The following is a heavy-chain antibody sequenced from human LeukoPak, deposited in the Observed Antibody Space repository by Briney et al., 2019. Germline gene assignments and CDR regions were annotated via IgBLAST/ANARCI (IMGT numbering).Heavy chain of an antibody. CDR2: ISGSGGST. Sequence: GGSLRLSCAASGFTFSSYAMSWVRQAPGKGLEWVSAISGSGGSTYYADSLKGRFTISRHNSKNTLYLQMNSLRAEDTAVYYCGGSGWDYYDSSGYYGAFDIWGQGTMVTVSS. V-gene: IGHV3-23*01. D-gene: IGHD3-22*01. J-gene: IGHJ3*02. CDR3: GGSGWDYYDSSGYYGAFDI. CDR1: GFTFSSYA.